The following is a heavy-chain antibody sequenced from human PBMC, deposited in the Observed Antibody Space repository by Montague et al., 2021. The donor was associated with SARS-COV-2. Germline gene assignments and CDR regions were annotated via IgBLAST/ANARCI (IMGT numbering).Heavy chain of an antibody. CDR3: ARIWGATRGDAFDI. J-gene: IGHJ3*02. CDR1: VFSLSTSGMC. V-gene: IGHV2-70*01. Sequence: PALVKPTQTLTLPCTFSVFSLSTSGMCVSWIRQPPGKALEWLALIDWXDDKYYSTSLKTRLTISKDTSKNQVVLTMTNMDPVDTATYYCARIWGATRGDAFDIWGQGTMVTVSS. CDR2: IDWXDDK. D-gene: IGHD1-26*01.